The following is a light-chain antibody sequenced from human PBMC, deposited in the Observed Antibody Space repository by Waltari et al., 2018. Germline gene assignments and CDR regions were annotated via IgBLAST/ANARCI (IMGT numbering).Light chain of an antibody. CDR3: CSYAGSDSWV. Sequence: QSALTQPASVSGSPGQSITISCTGTCRDVGSYALVTWYQQRPGKVPKLLIYDVSKRPSGISYRFSCSRSGNTASLRISGLQDDDEADYYCCSYAGSDSWVFGGGTKLTVL. J-gene: IGLJ3*02. CDR2: DVS. V-gene: IGLV2-23*02. CDR1: CRDVGSYAL.